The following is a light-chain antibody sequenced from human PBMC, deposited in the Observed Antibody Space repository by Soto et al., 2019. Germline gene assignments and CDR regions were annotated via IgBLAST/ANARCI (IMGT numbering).Light chain of an antibody. CDR1: SSDVGGYNY. CDR3: CSYAGSYTWV. V-gene: IGLV2-11*01. J-gene: IGLJ3*02. CDR2: DVS. Sequence: QSVLTQPRSVSGSPGQSVTISCTGTSSDVGGYNYVSWYQQHPGKAPKLMIYDVSKRPSGVPDRFSGSKSGNTASLTISGLQAEDEADYSCCSYAGSYTWVFGGGTKLTVL.